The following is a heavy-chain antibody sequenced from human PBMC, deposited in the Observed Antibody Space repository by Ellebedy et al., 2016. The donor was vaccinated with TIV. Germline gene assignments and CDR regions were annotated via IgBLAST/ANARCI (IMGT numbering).Heavy chain of an antibody. J-gene: IGHJ3*02. CDR2: INSDGSST. D-gene: IGHD1-26*01. Sequence: GESLKISXAASGFTFSSYWMHWVRQAPGKGLVWVSRINSDGSSTSYADSVKGRFTISRDNAKNTLYLQMNSLRAEDTAVYYCARDYGSDDAFDIWGQGTMVTVSS. CDR3: ARDYGSDDAFDI. CDR1: GFTFSSYW. V-gene: IGHV3-74*01.